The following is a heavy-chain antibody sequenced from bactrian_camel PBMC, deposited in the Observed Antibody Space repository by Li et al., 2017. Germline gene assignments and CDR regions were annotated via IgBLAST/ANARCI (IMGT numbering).Heavy chain of an antibody. CDR2: IYIGGSSI. J-gene: IGHJ4*01. V-gene: IGHV3S40*01. CDR1: GSMPSMNC. Sequence: VQLVESGGGSVQAGGSLRLSCVASGSMPSMNCLGWVRQAPGKEREGVAAIYIGGSSIFYVDSVKGRFTISRDNTKNTVYLQMNGLKPEDTAMYYCAAEGPGCDTMSPDEYNFEGQGTQVTVS. CDR3: AAEGPGCDTMSPDEYNF. D-gene: IGHD2*01.